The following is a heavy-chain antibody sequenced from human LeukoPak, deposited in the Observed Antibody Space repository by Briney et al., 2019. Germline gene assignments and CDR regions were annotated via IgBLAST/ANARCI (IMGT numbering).Heavy chain of an antibody. CDR3: ARKAAAAGPYGFDP. D-gene: IGHD6-13*01. CDR2: ISAYNGNT. Sequence: ASVKVSCKASGYTFTSNGISWVRQAPGQGLEWMGWISAYNGNTNYAQKLQGRVTMTTDTSTSTAYMELRSLRSDDTAVYYCARKAAAAGPYGFDPWGQGTLVTVSS. CDR1: GYTFTSNG. J-gene: IGHJ5*02. V-gene: IGHV1-18*01.